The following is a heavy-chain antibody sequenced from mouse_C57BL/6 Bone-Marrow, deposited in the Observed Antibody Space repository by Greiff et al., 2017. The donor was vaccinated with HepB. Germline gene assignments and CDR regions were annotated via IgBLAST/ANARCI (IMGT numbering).Heavy chain of an antibody. CDR3: ARYPDGYYVGYFDY. D-gene: IGHD2-3*01. CDR1: GYTFTSYG. J-gene: IGHJ2*01. Sequence: QVQLQQSGAELARPGASVKLSCKASGYTFTSYGISWVKQRTGQGLEWIGEIYPRSGNTYYNEKFKGKATLTADKSSSTAYMELRSLTSEDSSVYFCARYPDGYYVGYFDYWGQGTTLTVSS. CDR2: IYPRSGNT. V-gene: IGHV1-81*01.